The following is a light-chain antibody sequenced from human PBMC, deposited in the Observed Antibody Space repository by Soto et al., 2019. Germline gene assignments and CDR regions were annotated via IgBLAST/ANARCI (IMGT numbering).Light chain of an antibody. Sequence: QLVPTQSPSASASLGASVKLTCTLNSGHNNYAIAWHQQQPEKGPRYLMRLNSDGSHNKGDGIPDRFSGSSSGAERYLIISSLHSEDEADYYCQTWDAGILVFGTGTKLTVL. CDR2: LNSDGSH. CDR3: QTWDAGILV. J-gene: IGLJ1*01. CDR1: SGHNNYA. V-gene: IGLV4-69*01.